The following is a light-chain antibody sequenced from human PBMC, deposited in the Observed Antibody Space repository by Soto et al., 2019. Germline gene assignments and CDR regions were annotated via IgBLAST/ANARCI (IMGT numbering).Light chain of an antibody. CDR1: SSDVGCYNY. J-gene: IGLJ1*01. Sequence: QSALTQPPSASGSPGQSVTISCTGTSSDVGCYNYVSWYQQHPGKAPKLMIYEVSKRPSGVPDRFSGSKSGNTASLTVSGRQAEDEADYYCSSYAGSLYVFGTGTKVTVL. CDR2: EVS. CDR3: SSYAGSLYV. V-gene: IGLV2-8*01.